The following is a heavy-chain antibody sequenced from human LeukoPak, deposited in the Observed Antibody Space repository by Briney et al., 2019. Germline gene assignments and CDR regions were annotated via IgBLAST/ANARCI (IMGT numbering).Heavy chain of an antibody. Sequence: GGSLRLSCAASRFTFSNYWMSWVRQAPGKGLEWVANINQDGSEKYYVDSVRGRFSISRDNAKNSLYLQMNSLRAEDTAVYYCARSHESFASGSGDYWGQGTLVTVSS. CDR3: ARSHESFASGSGDY. J-gene: IGHJ4*02. D-gene: IGHD3-10*01. V-gene: IGHV3-7*05. CDR1: RFTFSNYW. CDR2: INQDGSEK.